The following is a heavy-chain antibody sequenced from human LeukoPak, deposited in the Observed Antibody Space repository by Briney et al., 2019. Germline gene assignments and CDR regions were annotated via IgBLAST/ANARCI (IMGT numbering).Heavy chain of an antibody. CDR2: INIGDGNT. J-gene: IGHJ4*02. Sequence: GASVKVSRKASGYPFTYYAIHWVRQAPGQRLEWMGWINIGDGNTRYSQKFQGRVTITRDTSANSAYMELSGLRSEDTAVCYCAKERLVSGGSCYNFWGLGTLVTVSS. CDR1: GYPFTYYA. D-gene: IGHD2-15*01. CDR3: AKERLVSGGSCYNF. V-gene: IGHV1-3*04.